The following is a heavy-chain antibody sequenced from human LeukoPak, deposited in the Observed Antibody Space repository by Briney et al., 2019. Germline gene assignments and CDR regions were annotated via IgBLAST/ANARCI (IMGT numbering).Heavy chain of an antibody. CDR3: ARDNGWFDP. Sequence: SETLSLTCTVSGGSISSYYWSWIRQPPGKGLEWIGYIYYSGSTNYNPSLKSRVTISVDTSKNQFSLKLSSVTAADRAVYYCARDNGWFDPWGQGTLVTVSS. CDR2: IYYSGST. V-gene: IGHV4-59*01. CDR1: GGSISSYY. J-gene: IGHJ5*02. D-gene: IGHD2-8*01.